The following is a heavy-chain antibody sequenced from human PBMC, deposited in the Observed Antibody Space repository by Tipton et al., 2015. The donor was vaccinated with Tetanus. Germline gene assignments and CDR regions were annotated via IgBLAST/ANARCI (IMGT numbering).Heavy chain of an antibody. CDR1: GGSSHSYY. V-gene: IGHV4-4*07. J-gene: IGHJ3*02. D-gene: IGHD2-15*01. Sequence: TLSLTCTVSGGSSHSYYWRWIRQSAGKGLEWIGRIYRGGSTNYKPSLKSRVTMSMDTSKNQFSLKLNSVTVADTAVYFCARVLRYSTSGGWDDAFDIWGQGTMVTVSS. CDR2: IYRGGST. CDR3: ARVLRYSTSGGWDDAFDI.